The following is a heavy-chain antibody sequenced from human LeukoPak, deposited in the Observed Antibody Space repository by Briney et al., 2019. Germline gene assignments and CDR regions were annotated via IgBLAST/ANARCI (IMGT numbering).Heavy chain of an antibody. CDR1: GFTFSSYA. CDR3: AKDGPWISRPGGATRLDYYGMDV. Sequence: PGGSLRLSCAASGFTFSSYAMHWVRQAPGKGLEWVAVISYDGSNKNYADSVKGRFTISRDNSKNTLYLQMNSLRTEDTAVYYCAKDGPWISRPGGATRLDYYGMDVWGQGTTVTVSS. V-gene: IGHV3-30*18. CDR2: ISYDGSNK. J-gene: IGHJ6*02. D-gene: IGHD6-6*01.